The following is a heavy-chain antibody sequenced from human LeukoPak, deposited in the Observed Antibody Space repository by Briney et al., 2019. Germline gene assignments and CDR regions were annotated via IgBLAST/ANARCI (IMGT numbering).Heavy chain of an antibody. D-gene: IGHD4-17*01. CDR1: GFIFSRYD. CDR3: ARDPATVTSHFDY. Sequence: PGGSLRLSCVASGFIFSRYDMHWVCQAPGKGLEWVALIWHDGSKTHYADSVKGRFTISRDDSKSTLYVQMNSLRVEDTAVYYCARDPATVTSHFDYWGQGALVTVSS. V-gene: IGHV3-33*01. CDR2: IWHDGSKT. J-gene: IGHJ4*02.